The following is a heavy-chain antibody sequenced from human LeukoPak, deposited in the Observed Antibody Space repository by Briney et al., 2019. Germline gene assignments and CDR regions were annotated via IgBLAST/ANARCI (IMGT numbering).Heavy chain of an antibody. D-gene: IGHD5-18*01. Sequence: GGSLRLSCAASGFTFSSYWMSWVRQAPGKGLEWVANIKQDGSEKYYVDSVKGRFTISRDNAKNSLYLQMNSLRAEDTAVYYCACIPVGDTAMAYYFDYWGQGTLVTVSS. CDR3: ACIPVGDTAMAYYFDY. J-gene: IGHJ4*02. CDR1: GFTFSSYW. CDR2: IKQDGSEK. V-gene: IGHV3-7*01.